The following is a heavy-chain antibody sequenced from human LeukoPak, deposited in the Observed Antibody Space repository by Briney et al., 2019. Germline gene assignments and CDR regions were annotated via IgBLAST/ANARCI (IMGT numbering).Heavy chain of an antibody. Sequence: GRSLRLSCPASGFTFSPTWMHSVRQAPGMGLECVSRTNGVGTDTIYADSVKGRFTISRDIAKNTLYQQMNRLRAEDTAVYYCTRDSHGGVDDWGQGTLVTVSS. J-gene: IGHJ4*02. CDR2: TNGVGTDT. D-gene: IGHD3-10*01. CDR3: TRDSHGGVDD. V-gene: IGHV3-74*01. CDR1: GFTFSPTW.